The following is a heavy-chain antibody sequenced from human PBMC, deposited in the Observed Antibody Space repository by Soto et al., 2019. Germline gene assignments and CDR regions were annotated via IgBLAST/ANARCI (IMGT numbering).Heavy chain of an antibody. CDR2: IYWDDDK. V-gene: IGHV2-5*02. CDR1: GFSLSTSGVG. D-gene: IGHD3-16*02. CDR3: AHSDYVWGSYRPCFDY. Sequence: QITLKESGPPLVKPTQTLTLTCTFSGFSLSTSGVGVGWIRQPPGKALEWLALIYWDDDKRYSPSLKSRLTITKDTSKNQVVLTMTNMDPVDTATYYCAHSDYVWGSYRPCFDYWGQGTLVTVSS. J-gene: IGHJ4*02.